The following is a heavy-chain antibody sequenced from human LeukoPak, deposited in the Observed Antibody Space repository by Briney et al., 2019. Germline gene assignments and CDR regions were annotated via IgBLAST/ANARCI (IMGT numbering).Heavy chain of an antibody. D-gene: IGHD1-26*01. CDR3: AKTLRVGYYYYYMDV. CDR1: GSTFSSYG. J-gene: IGHJ6*03. V-gene: IGHV3-30*18. Sequence: GGSLRLSCAASGSTFSSYGMHWVRQAPGKGLEWVAVISYDGSNKYYADSVKGRFTISRDNSKNTLYLQMNSLRAEDTAVYYCAKTLRVGYYYYYMDVWGKGTTVTVSS. CDR2: ISYDGSNK.